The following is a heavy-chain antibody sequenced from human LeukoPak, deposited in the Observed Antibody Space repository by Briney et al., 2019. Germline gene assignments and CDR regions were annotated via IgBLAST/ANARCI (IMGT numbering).Heavy chain of an antibody. CDR1: GFTFNNFG. CDR3: ATAQGDTAMVTDPFGY. V-gene: IGHV3-23*01. Sequence: GGSLRLSCAASGFTFNNFGMTWVRQAPGKGLEWVSTISGGGGGSTYYADSVKGRFTISSDNAKNSLYLQMNSLRAEDTAVYYCATAQGDTAMVTDPFGYWGQGTLVTVSS. CDR2: ISGGGGGST. D-gene: IGHD5-18*01. J-gene: IGHJ4*02.